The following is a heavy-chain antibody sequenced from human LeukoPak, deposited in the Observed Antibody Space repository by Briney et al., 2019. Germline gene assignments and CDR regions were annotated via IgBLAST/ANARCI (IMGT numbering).Heavy chain of an antibody. CDR2: ISSSSSYT. CDR3: ASQVTLLRGHL. D-gene: IGHD2-21*02. V-gene: IGHV3-21*06. Sequence: GGSLRLSCAASGFTFSSYSMNWVRQAPGKGLEWVSSISSSSSYTYYAHSVKGRVTISRDNAKHSLHLHMNILRAEDAAVYYCASQVTLLRGHLWRQGTLHSVFS. CDR1: GFTFSSYS. J-gene: IGHJ4*02.